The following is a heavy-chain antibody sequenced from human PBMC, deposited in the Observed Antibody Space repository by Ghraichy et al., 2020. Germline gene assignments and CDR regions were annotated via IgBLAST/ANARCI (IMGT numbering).Heavy chain of an antibody. Sequence: ASVKVSCKTSGYSFTRNYIHWVRQAPGEGLEWLGRINTKTDVTDYAQKFQGRAKMTRDTSIDTAYLEVNSLRYDDTAVYYCAREALLYDSLDVWGQGTTVTVSS. CDR1: GYSFTRNY. D-gene: IGHD3-3*01. CDR2: INTKTDVT. V-gene: IGHV1-2*06. CDR3: AREALLYDSLDV. J-gene: IGHJ6*02.